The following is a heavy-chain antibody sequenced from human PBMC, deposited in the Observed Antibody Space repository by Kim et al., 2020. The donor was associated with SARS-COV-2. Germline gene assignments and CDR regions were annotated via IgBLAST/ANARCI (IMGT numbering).Heavy chain of an antibody. Sequence: GGSLRLSCVASGFTFGTYWMHWVRQAPGKGLVWVSRIKSDGSSTNYADSVKGRFTISRDNGKNTVYLQMNSLRDEDTAIYYCARGWIPVAGRIALGQGTLVTVSS. D-gene: IGHD6-19*01. J-gene: IGHJ5*02. CDR2: IKSDGSST. CDR3: ARGWIPVAGRIA. V-gene: IGHV3-74*01. CDR1: GFTFGTYW.